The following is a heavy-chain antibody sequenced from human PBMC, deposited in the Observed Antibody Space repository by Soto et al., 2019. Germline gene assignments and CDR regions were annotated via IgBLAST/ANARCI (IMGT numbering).Heavy chain of an antibody. J-gene: IGHJ4*02. Sequence: EVQLVESGGGLVQPGGSLRLSCAASGFTVSSNYMSWVRQAPGKGLEWVSVIYSGGSTYYADSVKGRFTISRDNSKNTLYLQMNSLRAEDTAVYYCARDPSPRITMVRGNLLGRIWGQGTLVTVSS. D-gene: IGHD3-10*01. CDR2: IYSGGST. CDR3: ARDPSPRITMVRGNLLGRI. V-gene: IGHV3-66*01. CDR1: GFTVSSNY.